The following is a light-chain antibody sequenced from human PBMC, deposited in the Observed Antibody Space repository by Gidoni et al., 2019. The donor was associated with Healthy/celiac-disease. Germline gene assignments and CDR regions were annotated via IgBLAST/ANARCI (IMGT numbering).Light chain of an antibody. V-gene: IGLV1-44*01. CDR3: AAWDDSLNGRV. CDR2: SNN. CDR1: SSNIGSNT. J-gene: IGLJ2*01. Sequence: QSVLTPPPSASGTPGQRVPISCSGSSSNIGSNTVNWSQQLPGTAPKLLIYSNNPRPSGVPDRFSGCKSGTSASLAISGLQSEDEADYYCAAWDDSLNGRVFGGGTKLTVL.